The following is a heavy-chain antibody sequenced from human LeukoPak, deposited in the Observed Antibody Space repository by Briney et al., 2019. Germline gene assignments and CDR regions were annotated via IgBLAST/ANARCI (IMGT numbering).Heavy chain of an antibody. D-gene: IGHD5-18*01. Sequence: EGSLRLSCAASGFTFSSYGMHWVRQAPGKGLEWVAVISYDGSNKYYADSVKGRFTISRDNSKNTLYLQMNSLRAEDTAVYYCAKDLLGYSYGSGAFDYWGQGTLVTVSS. J-gene: IGHJ4*02. V-gene: IGHV3-30*18. CDR2: ISYDGSNK. CDR1: GFTFSSYG. CDR3: AKDLLGYSYGSGAFDY.